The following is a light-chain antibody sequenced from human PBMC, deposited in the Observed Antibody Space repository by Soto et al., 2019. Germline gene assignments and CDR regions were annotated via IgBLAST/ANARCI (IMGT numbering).Light chain of an antibody. V-gene: IGKV3-11*01. J-gene: IGKJ5*01. Sequence: EIVLTQAPVTLSLSPGERATLSCRASQTVSNQLAWYQQKPGQAPRRLICDALRRVTGIPARFNGSESGTDFTLTLSSLEPEDFAVYYCQKRAGSSPFGQGTRLEIK. CDR3: QKRAGSSP. CDR1: QTVSNQ. CDR2: DAL.